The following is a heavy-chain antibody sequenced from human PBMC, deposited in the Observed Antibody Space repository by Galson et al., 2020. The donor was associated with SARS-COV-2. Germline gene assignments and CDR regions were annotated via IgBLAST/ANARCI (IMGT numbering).Heavy chain of an antibody. Sequence: GESLKISCAASGFSVSSNYMTWVRQAPGKGLEWVSVIYSGGGGNIYYTDSVKGRFTISRDNSKNTLYLQMNNLRTEDTAVYYCAGYGSGSLGYSYGMDVGGQGTTVTVS. D-gene: IGHD3-10*01. CDR2: IYSGGGGNI. CDR1: GFSVSSNY. CDR3: AGYGSGSLGYSYGMDV. J-gene: IGHJ6*02. V-gene: IGHV3-53*05.